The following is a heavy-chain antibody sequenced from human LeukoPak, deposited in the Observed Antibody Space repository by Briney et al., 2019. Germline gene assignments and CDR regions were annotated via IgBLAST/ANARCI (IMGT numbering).Heavy chain of an antibody. CDR1: GFTFISYA. J-gene: IGHJ4*02. CDR3: VKGGDVLRYFDWLIYFDY. Sequence: GGSLRLSCAASGFTFISYAMSWVRQAPGKGLEWVSTITGTGDNTFYADSVKGRFTISRDNSKNTVYVQMNSLRAEDTAFYYCVKGGDVLRYFDWLIYFDYWGQGTLVTVSS. V-gene: IGHV3-23*01. CDR2: ITGTGDNT. D-gene: IGHD3-9*01.